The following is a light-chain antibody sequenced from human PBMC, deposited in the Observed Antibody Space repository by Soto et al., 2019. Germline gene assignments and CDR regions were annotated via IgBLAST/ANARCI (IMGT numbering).Light chain of an antibody. CDR2: EGS. CDR3: CSYAGSSIVV. J-gene: IGLJ2*01. CDR1: SSDVGSYNL. V-gene: IGLV2-23*01. Sequence: QSALTQPASVSGSPGQSITISCTGTSSDVGSYNLVSWYQQHPGKAPKLMIYEGSKRPSGVSNRFSGSKSGNTASLTISGLQAEDEADYYCCSYAGSSIVVFGGGTQVTVL.